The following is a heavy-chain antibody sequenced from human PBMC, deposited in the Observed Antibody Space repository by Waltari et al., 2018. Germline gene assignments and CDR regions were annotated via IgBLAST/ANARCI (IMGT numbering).Heavy chain of an antibody. V-gene: IGHV1-46*01. CDR1: GYTFTSYY. CDR3: ARDFSVVVVAATSGY. CDR2: INPSGGST. D-gene: IGHD2-15*01. J-gene: IGHJ4*02. Sequence: QVQLVQSGAEVKKPGASVKVSCKASGYTFTSYYMHWVRQAPGQGLEWMGIINPSGGSTSYAQKFQGRVTMTRDTSTSTVYMELSSLRSEDTAVYYCARDFSVVVVAATSGYWGQGTLVTVSS.